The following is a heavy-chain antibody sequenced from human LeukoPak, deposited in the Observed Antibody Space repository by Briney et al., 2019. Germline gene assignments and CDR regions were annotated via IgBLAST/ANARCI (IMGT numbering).Heavy chain of an antibody. CDR1: GGSFSGYY. CDR3: ARTMVRGVIEY. V-gene: IGHV4-34*01. CDR2: INHSGST. Sequence: PSETLSLTCAVYGGSFSGYYWSWIRQPPGKGLEWIGEINHSGSTYYNPSLKSRVTISVDTSKNQFSLKLSSVTAADTAVYYCARTMVRGVIEYWGQGTLVTVSS. J-gene: IGHJ4*02. D-gene: IGHD3-10*01.